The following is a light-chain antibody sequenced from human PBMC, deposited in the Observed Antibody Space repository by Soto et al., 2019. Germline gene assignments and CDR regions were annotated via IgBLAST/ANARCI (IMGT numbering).Light chain of an antibody. CDR2: EVT. Sequence: QSVLTQPASVSGSPGQPITISCIGTSSDVGGYNYVSWYQQHPGKAPKLIIYEVTNRPSGVSNRFSGSKSGNTASLTISGLQAEDEADYYCSSYTSSSPVVFGGGTKLTVL. CDR3: SSYTSSSPVV. CDR1: SSDVGGYNY. J-gene: IGLJ2*01. V-gene: IGLV2-14*01.